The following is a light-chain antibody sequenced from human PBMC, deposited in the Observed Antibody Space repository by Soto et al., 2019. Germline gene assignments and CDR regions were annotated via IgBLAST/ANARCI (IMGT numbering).Light chain of an antibody. CDR3: QPWRNSPRVT. CDR1: DSVSISY. V-gene: IGKV3-20*01. CDR2: GTS. Sequence: IVLTQSPGTLSLSPGERATLSCRASDSVSISYLAWYQQRSGQPPRLLIYGTSTRATGIPGRFSGSGYGTDITLSISRLAPEDSALYFCQPWRNSPRVTFGGGTKVEI. J-gene: IGKJ4*01.